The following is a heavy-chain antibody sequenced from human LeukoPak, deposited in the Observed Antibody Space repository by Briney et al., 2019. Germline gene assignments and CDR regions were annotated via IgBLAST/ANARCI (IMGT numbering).Heavy chain of an antibody. CDR2: IIPIFGTA. D-gene: IGHD2-2*01. Sequence: GSSVKVSCKASGGTFSSYAISWVRQAPGQGLEWMGGIIPIFGTANYAQKFQGRVTITTDESKSTAYMELSSLRSEDPAVYYCAKDPTPARSASWASGFDPWGQGTLVTVSS. CDR3: AKDPTPARSASWASGFDP. J-gene: IGHJ5*02. V-gene: IGHV1-69*05. CDR1: GGTFSSYA.